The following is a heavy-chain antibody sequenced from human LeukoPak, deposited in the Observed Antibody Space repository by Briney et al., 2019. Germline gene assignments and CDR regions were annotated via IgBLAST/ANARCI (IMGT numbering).Heavy chain of an antibody. CDR1: GGSFSGDY. V-gene: IGHV4-34*01. Sequence: PSETLSLTCAVYGGSFSGDYWSWVRQPPGKGLGWVGEINNSGSTNYKTSLKRRVTISVDTSKNKFSLKLSSVTAADTAVYYCARKRMVRGVIRKAGWFVPWGQGTLVTVSS. CDR3: ARKRMVRGVIRKAGWFVP. J-gene: IGHJ5*02. CDR2: INNSGST. D-gene: IGHD3-10*01.